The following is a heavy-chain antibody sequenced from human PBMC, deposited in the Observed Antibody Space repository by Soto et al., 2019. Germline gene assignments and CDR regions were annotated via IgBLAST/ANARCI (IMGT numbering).Heavy chain of an antibody. Sequence: QVLLQESGPGLVKPSQTLSLTCAISGDSVSSNSAAWKWIRLSPSRGLEWLARTYYRSRWYNDYAVSVRSRITVNPDTSKNQFSLQLTSVTPEDTAVYYCAGTTSHQWYYMDVWGKGTTVTVSS. D-gene: IGHD1-7*01. CDR1: GDSVSSNSAA. CDR3: AGTTSHQWYYMDV. CDR2: TYYRSRWYN. J-gene: IGHJ6*03. V-gene: IGHV6-1*01.